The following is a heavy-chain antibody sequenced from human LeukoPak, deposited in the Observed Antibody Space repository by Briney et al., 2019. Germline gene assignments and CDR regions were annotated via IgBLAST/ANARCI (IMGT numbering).Heavy chain of an antibody. J-gene: IGHJ4*02. D-gene: IGHD1-26*01. CDR1: GFTFSTYW. CDR2: IKGDESAR. CDR3: ARDVVGSLDD. V-gene: IGHV3-7*01. Sequence: GGSLRLSCAASGFTFSTYWMAWVRQAPGKGLEWVANIKGDESARHQADSVKGRFTISRDNTQNSLYLQMSNLRGDDTAVYYCARDVVGSLDDWGQGNLVTVSS.